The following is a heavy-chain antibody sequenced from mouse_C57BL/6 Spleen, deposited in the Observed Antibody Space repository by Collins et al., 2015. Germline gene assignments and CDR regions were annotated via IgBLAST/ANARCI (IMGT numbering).Heavy chain of an antibody. CDR1: GFNIKSTY. CDR3: ARLRLQPYYFDY. J-gene: IGHJ2*01. CDR2: IDPANGDT. Sequence: EVQLQQSVAELVRPGASVKLSCTASGFNIKSTYMHWVKQRPEQGLEWIGRIDPANGDTKYAPKFQGKATITADTSSNTAYLQLSSLTSEDTAIYYCARLRLQPYYFDYWGQGTTLTVPS. V-gene: IGHV14-3*01. D-gene: IGHD3-2*02.